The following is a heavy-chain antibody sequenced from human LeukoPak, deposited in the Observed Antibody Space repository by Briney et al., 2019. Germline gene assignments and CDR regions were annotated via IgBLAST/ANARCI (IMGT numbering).Heavy chain of an antibody. J-gene: IGHJ5*02. CDR2: ILPIFGTS. V-gene: IGHV1-69*13. CDR1: GGTFSSYV. CDR3: ARAEDQGRYFDWLPGFDH. D-gene: IGHD3-9*01. Sequence: ASVKVSCKASGGTFSSYVINWVRQAPGQGLEWMGGILPIFGTSIYSQQFQGRVTITADESTNTAYMELNRLRSDDTATYYCARAEDQGRYFDWLPGFDHWGQGTLVTVSS.